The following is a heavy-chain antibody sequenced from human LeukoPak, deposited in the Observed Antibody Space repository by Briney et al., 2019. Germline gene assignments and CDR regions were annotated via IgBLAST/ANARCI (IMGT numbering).Heavy chain of an antibody. Sequence: GGSLRLSCTASGFTFGDYAMSWVRQAPGKGLEWVGFIRSKAYGGTTEYAASVKGRFTISRDDSKSIAYLQMNSLKTEDTAVYYCTSYSSGWYSGSDLEDYWGQGTLVTVSS. CDR2: IRSKAYGGTT. CDR3: TSYSSGWYSGSDLEDY. D-gene: IGHD6-19*01. CDR1: GFTFGDYA. V-gene: IGHV3-49*04. J-gene: IGHJ4*02.